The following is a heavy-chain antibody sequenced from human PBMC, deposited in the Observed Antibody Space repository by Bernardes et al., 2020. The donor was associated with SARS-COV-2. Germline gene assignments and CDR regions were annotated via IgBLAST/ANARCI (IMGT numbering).Heavy chain of an antibody. CDR3: AKDVAGATAYDAFDI. V-gene: IGHV3-23*01. Sequence: GGSLRLSCAASGFTFSSYAMSWVRQAPGKGLEWISAISGSGGSTYYADSVKGRFTISRDNSKNTLYLQMNSLRAEDTAVYYCAKDVAGATAYDAFDIWVQGTMVTVSS. CDR1: GFTFSSYA. D-gene: IGHD1-26*01. J-gene: IGHJ3*02. CDR2: ISGSGGST.